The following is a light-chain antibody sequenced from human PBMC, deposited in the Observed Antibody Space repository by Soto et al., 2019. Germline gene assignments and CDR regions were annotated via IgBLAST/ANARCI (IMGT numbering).Light chain of an antibody. Sequence: DIQMTQCPSSLSASEGDRVTITCQASQDINNYVNWYQQKPGKAPKLLIFDASTLKTGVPSRFSRSGSGTDFSFTISSLQPDNIATYYCQQSNDLVTFGQGIRLQVK. CDR1: QDINNY. V-gene: IGKV1-33*01. J-gene: IGKJ5*01. CDR2: DAS. CDR3: QQSNDLVT.